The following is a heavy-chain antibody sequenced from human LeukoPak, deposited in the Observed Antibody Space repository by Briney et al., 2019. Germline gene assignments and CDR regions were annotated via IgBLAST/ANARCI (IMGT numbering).Heavy chain of an antibody. CDR1: GFGFSSYT. CDR3: ARDPYDYVWGSYRPPEDY. D-gene: IGHD3-16*02. CDR2: IRGSISSK. J-gene: IGHJ4*02. V-gene: IGHV3-21*01. Sequence: GGSLTLSCAASGFGFSSYTMNRVRQAPGKGLEWVSSIRGSISSKLYAESVKGRFTISRDNAKNSLYLQMNSLRAEDTAVYYCARDPYDYVWGSYRPPEDYWGQGTLVSVFS.